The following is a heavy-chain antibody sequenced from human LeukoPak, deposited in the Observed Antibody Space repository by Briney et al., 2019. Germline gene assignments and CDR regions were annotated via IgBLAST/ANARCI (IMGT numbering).Heavy chain of an antibody. Sequence: SVKVSCKASGGTFSGYAISWVRQAPGQGLEWMGGIIPIFGTANYAQKFQGRVTITADESTSTAYMELSSLRSEDTAVYYCARVRYYYGSGTPHPAFDIWGQGTMVTVSS. CDR3: ARVRYYYGSGTPHPAFDI. D-gene: IGHD3-10*01. CDR1: GGTFSGYA. J-gene: IGHJ3*02. V-gene: IGHV1-69*13. CDR2: IIPIFGTA.